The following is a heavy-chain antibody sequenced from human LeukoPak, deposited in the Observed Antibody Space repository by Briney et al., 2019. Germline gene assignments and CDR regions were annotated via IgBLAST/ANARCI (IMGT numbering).Heavy chain of an antibody. J-gene: IGHJ4*02. CDR3: AMALRGQHFDY. CDR2: INHIGST. D-gene: IGHD3-10*01. V-gene: IGHV4-34*01. Sequence: PSETLSLTGAVYGWPCSGYYWSGIRQPPGKGLDGIGEINHIGSTNYNPSHKSRVTTAVDTSKNQFSLKLSSVTAADAAEYYWAMALRGQHFDYWGQGTLVTVSS. CDR1: GWPCSGYY.